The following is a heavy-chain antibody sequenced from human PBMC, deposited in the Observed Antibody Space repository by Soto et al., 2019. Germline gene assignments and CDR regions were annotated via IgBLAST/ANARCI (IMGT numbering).Heavy chain of an antibody. CDR2: INAGNGDT. J-gene: IGHJ4*02. Sequence: GASVKVSCKASGYTFTNYAMQWVRQAPGQRLEWMGWINAGNGDTKYSQKFQGRVTITRDTSASTAYMELSSLRSEDTAVYYCARGSGGSDWPFDYWGQGTLVTVPS. D-gene: IGHD6-19*01. V-gene: IGHV1-3*01. CDR1: GYTFTNYA. CDR3: ARGSGGSDWPFDY.